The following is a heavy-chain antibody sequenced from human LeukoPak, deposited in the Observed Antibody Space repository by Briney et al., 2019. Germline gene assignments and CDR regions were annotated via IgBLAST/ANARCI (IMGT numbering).Heavy chain of an antibody. J-gene: IGHJ4*02. CDR3: LCYYASATVY. CDR1: GCSFINSG. CDR2: ISGTVRGERT. D-gene: IGHD3-10*01. V-gene: IGHV3-23*01. Sequence: GGSLRLSCAPSGCSFINSGMTWVRQAPGKGLEWVSDISGTVRGERTYYAGSVKGRFTISRDNSKNTLYLQMNGLRADDTAVYYCLCYYASATVYWGQGTLVTVSS.